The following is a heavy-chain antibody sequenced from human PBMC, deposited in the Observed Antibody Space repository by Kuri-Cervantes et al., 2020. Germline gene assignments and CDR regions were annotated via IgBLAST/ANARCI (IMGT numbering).Heavy chain of an antibody. V-gene: IGHV1-2*02. CDR1: GYTSTGYY. J-gene: IGHJ5*02. CDR2: INPNSGGT. Sequence: ASVKVSCKASGYTSTGYYMHWVRQAPGQGLEWMGWINPNSGGTNYAQKFQGRVTMTRDTSISTAYMELSRLRSDDTAVYYCARRQRLALEKWDWFDPWGQGTLVTVSS. D-gene: IGHD6-25*01. CDR3: ARRQRLALEKWDWFDP.